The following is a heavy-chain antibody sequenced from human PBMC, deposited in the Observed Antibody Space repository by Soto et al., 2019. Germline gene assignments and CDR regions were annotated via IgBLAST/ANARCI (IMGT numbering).Heavy chain of an antibody. CDR3: ASLPPSCSSTSCHDY. J-gene: IGHJ4*02. CDR1: GFTFSHYW. D-gene: IGHD2-2*01. V-gene: IGHV3-74*01. CDR2: INGDGSTT. Sequence: EVQLVESGGGLVQPGGSLRLSCADSGFTFSHYWMHWVRQAPGKGLLWVSRINGDGSTTNYADSVKGRFTISRDNAKNTLYLQMNSLGTEDTAVYYCASLPPSCSSTSCHDYWGQGTLVTVSS.